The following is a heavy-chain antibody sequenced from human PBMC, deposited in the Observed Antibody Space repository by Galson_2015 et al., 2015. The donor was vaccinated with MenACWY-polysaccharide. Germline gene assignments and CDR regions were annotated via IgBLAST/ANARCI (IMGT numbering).Heavy chain of an antibody. CDR2: ITKDGSEK. V-gene: IGHV3-7*01. CDR1: GFTFSNYW. J-gene: IGHJ6*02. Sequence: SLRLSCAASGFTFSNYWMTRVRQAPGKGLEWVANITKDGSEKYYVDSVKGRFTISRDNALYLQMNSLRAEDTAVYFCARGHYGMDVWGQGTTVTVSS. CDR3: ARGHYGMDV.